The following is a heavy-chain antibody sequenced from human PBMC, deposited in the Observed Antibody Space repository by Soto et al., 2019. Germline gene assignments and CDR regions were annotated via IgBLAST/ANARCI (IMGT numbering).Heavy chain of an antibody. CDR2: IIPIFGTE. Sequence: QVQLVQSGAEVKKPGSSVKVSCKASGGTFSSYAISWVRQAPGQGLEWMGGIIPIFGTENYAQKFQGRVTITADETTSTAYMELRSLRSEDTAVYYCARDIVVVPAAIRAPYYYYGMDVWGQGTTVTVSS. J-gene: IGHJ6*02. CDR3: ARDIVVVPAAIRAPYYYYGMDV. D-gene: IGHD2-2*02. CDR1: GGTFSSYA. V-gene: IGHV1-69*01.